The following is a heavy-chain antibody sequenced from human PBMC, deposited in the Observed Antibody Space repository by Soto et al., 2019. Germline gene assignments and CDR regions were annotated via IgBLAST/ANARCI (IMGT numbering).Heavy chain of an antibody. CDR3: ARTPYSSGLFDY. CDR1: GFSLSTYS. J-gene: IGHJ4*02. D-gene: IGHD6-19*01. V-gene: IGHV3-48*02. Sequence: EVQLVESGGGLVQPGGSLRLSCAASGFSLSTYSLNWVRQAPGKGLEWRSYISSGGSSIQYADSEKGRFSISRDNAKNLLYLQMDSLRDEDTAVYYCARTPYSSGLFDYWGQGTLVTVSS. CDR2: ISSGGSSI.